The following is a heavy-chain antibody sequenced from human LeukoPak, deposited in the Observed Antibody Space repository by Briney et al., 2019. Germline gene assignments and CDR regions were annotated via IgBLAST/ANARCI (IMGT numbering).Heavy chain of an antibody. Sequence: SVKVSCKASGGTFSSYAISWVRQAPGQGLEWMGRIIPILGIANYAQKFQGRVTITTDKSTSTAYMELSSLRSEDTAVYYCARLDSSWYYYYGMDVWGQGTTVTVSS. V-gene: IGHV1-69*04. CDR2: IIPILGIA. D-gene: IGHD3-9*01. CDR3: ARLDSSWYYYYGMDV. J-gene: IGHJ6*02. CDR1: GGTFSSYA.